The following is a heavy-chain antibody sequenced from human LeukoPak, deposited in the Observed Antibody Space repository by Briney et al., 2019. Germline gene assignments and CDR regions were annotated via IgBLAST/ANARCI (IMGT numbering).Heavy chain of an antibody. V-gene: IGHV3-23*01. D-gene: IGHD3-9*01. CDR2: ISGSGGNT. J-gene: IGHJ4*02. Sequence: GGSLRLSCAASGFTFSTYSMTRVRQAPGKGLEWVSVISGSGGNTYYADAVRGRFTISRDNSKNTVSLQMNSLRVEDTAVYYCAKAPTGYVPGDWGQGTLVTVSS. CDR1: GFTFSTYS. CDR3: AKAPTGYVPGD.